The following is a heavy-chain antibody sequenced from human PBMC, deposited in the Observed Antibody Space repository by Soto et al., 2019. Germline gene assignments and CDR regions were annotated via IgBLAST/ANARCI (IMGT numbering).Heavy chain of an antibody. CDR1: GYTLTELS. CDR3: AVFRIAVAGTFDY. V-gene: IGHV1-24*01. D-gene: IGHD6-19*01. Sequence: ASVKVSCKVSGYTLTELSMHWVRQPPGKGLEWMGGFDPEDGETNHAQNFQDRGTMTENTSTDTAYMELGSVGSAETAVYCCAVFRIAVAGTFDYWGQGALVTVSS. J-gene: IGHJ4*02. CDR2: FDPEDGET.